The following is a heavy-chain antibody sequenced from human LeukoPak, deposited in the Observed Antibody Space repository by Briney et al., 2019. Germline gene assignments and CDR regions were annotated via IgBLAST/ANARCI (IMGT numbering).Heavy chain of an antibody. V-gene: IGHV3-30*02. CDR3: AKENCSSTSCYIDY. CDR2: IRYDGSNK. J-gene: IGHJ4*02. CDR1: GFTFSSYG. Sequence: GGSLRLSCAASGFTFSSYGMHWVRQAPGKGLEWVAFIRYDGSNKYYADSVKGRFTISRDNSKSTLYLQMNSLRAEDTALYYCAKENCSSTSCYIDYWGQGTLVTVSS. D-gene: IGHD2-2*01.